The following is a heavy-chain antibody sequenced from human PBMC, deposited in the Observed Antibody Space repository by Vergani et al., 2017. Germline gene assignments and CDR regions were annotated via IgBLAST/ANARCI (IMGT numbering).Heavy chain of an antibody. Sequence: EVQLLESGGDLVQPGGSLRLSCAASGFTFNHYAMNWVRQAPGKGLEWVSGISGSGGSTYYAGSVKGRFTISRDSSKNTLYLQMNSLRAEDTAVYYCARARKFRFGVVWENWFDPWGQGTLVTVSS. CDR1: GFTFNHYA. V-gene: IGHV3-23*01. CDR3: ARARKFRFGVVWENWFDP. D-gene: IGHD3-3*01. CDR2: ISGSGGST. J-gene: IGHJ5*02.